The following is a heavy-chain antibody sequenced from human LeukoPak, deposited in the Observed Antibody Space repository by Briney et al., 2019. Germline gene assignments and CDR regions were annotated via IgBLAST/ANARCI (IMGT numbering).Heavy chain of an antibody. J-gene: IGHJ4*02. CDR2: IISSSSTI. CDR1: GFTFSSYS. V-gene: IGHV3-48*01. D-gene: IGHD3-3*01. CDR3: ARDRYYDFWSGYYDGTPLDY. Sequence: PGGSVRLSCAASGFTFSSYSMNWVRQAPGKGLEWVSYIISSSSTIYYADSVKGRFTISRDNAKNSLYLQMNSLRAEDTAVYYCARDRYYDFWSGYYDGTPLDYWGQGTLVTVSS.